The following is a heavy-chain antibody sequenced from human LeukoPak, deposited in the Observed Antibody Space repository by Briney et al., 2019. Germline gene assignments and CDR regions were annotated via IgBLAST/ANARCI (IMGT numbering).Heavy chain of an antibody. V-gene: IGHV3-66*02. D-gene: IGHD5-18*01. CDR3: ARGGAGYSLFDY. Sequence: GGSLRLSCAASGFTVSSNCMSWVRQAPGKGLEWVSVIYSGGSTHYADSVKGRFTISRDNSKNTLYLQMNSLRAEDTAVYYCARGGAGYSLFDYWGQGTLVTVSS. CDR2: IYSGGST. CDR1: GFTVSSNC. J-gene: IGHJ4*02.